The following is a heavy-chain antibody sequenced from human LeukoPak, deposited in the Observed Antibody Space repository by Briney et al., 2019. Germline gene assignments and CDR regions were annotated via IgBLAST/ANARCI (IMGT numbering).Heavy chain of an antibody. J-gene: IGHJ4*02. D-gene: IGHD2/OR15-2a*01. CDR3: ANPPLPDFLWYVY. V-gene: IGHV3-21*04. Sequence: PGGSLRLSCAASGFTFSTYSMNWLRLAPGKGLEWVSSISPDSNYKYYVDSVKGRFTISRDNSKNTLYLQMNSLRAEDTAVYYCANPPLPDFLWYVYWGQGTLVTVSS. CDR2: ISPDSNYK. CDR1: GFTFSTYS.